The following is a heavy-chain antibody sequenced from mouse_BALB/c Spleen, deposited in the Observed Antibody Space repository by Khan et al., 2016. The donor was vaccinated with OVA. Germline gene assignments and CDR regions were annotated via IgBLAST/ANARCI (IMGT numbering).Heavy chain of an antibody. Sequence: VQLKESGPGLVAPSQSLSITCTVSGFSLTNYGVNWVRQPPGEGLEWLGVIWAGGSTNYNSALMSRLSISKDNSKSQVFLKMNSLQTDDTAMYYCARFYDPYYAMDYWGQGTSVTVSS. V-gene: IGHV2-9*02. CDR1: GFSLTNYG. CDR2: IWAGGST. D-gene: IGHD2-3*01. J-gene: IGHJ4*01. CDR3: ARFYDPYYAMDY.